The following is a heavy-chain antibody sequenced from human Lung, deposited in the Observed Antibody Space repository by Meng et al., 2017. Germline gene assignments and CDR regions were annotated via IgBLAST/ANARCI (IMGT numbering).Heavy chain of an antibody. CDR2: INHSGST. CDR1: GGAFSNSY. Sequence: DPYLLSSSETMPISVLVRGGAFSNSYCSWLLRHPGKGREWIVEINHSGSTNYNPSLESRATISVDTSQNNLSLKLSSVTAADSAVYYCARGPTTMAHDFDYWGQGTLVTVSS. D-gene: IGHD4-11*01. J-gene: IGHJ4*02. CDR3: ARGPTTMAHDFDY. V-gene: IGHV4-34*01.